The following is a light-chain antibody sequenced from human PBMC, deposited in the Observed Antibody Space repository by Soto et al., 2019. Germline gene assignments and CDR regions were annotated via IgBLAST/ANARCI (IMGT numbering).Light chain of an antibody. CDR3: QQYGTSGT. J-gene: IGKJ1*01. CDR1: RSVSNNY. CDR2: GAS. Sequence: IVLTQSPGTLSLSPGEIATVSGMASRSVSNNYLAWYQQKPGPPTRLLIYGASKSVTGIPDRFSGSASGTDFPLTISRLETEDFAVYYCQQYGTSGTFGQGTKVDIK. V-gene: IGKV3-20*01.